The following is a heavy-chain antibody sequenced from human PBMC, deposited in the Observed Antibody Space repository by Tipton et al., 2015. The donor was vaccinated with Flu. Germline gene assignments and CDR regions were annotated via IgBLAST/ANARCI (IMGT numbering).Heavy chain of an antibody. CDR3: ARDRGGYDRYGNGPPGWFDS. CDR2: ISPSGIT. Sequence: LRLSCRVSGGSITDYHWTWIRQSAGKGLEWIGRISPSGITKFNSSLKSRVTMSVDASKNQFSLRLTSVTGADTAVYYCARDRGGYDRYGNGPPGWFDSWGQGTQVTVSS. V-gene: IGHV4-4*07. J-gene: IGHJ5*01. D-gene: IGHD5-18*01. CDR1: GGSITDYH.